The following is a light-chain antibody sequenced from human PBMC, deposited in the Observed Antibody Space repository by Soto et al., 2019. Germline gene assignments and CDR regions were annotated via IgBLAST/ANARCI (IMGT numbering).Light chain of an antibody. CDR1: QTVSSNF. J-gene: IGKJ1*01. CDR3: KFSAEPMKT. V-gene: IGKV3-20*01. Sequence: STGAVSLAPKERRTLSWRASQTVSSNFLAWYQQKPGQAPRLLIFDASTRDTGIPDRFSCSGAGPDCTRTISILQPEDVVVYYCKFSAEPMKTFGQGTKVDIK. CDR2: DAS.